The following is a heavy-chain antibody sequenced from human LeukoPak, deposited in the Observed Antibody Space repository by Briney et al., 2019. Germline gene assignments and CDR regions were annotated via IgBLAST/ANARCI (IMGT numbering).Heavy chain of an antibody. CDR2: INHSGST. CDR1: GGSFSGYY. CDR3: ARVTAVAGSWFDP. V-gene: IGHV4-34*01. J-gene: IGHJ5*02. D-gene: IGHD6-19*01. Sequence: SETLSLTCAVYGGSFSGYYWSWIRQPPGKGLEWIGEINHSGSTNYNPSLKSRVTISVDTSKNQFSLKLSSVTAADTAVYYCARVTAVAGSWFDPWAREPWSPSPQ.